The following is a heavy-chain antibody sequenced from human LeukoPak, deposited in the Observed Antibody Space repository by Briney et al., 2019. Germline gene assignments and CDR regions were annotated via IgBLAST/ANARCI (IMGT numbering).Heavy chain of an antibody. Sequence: GMSLRLSCAASGFTFSSYEMNWVRQAPGKGLEWVSYISSSGSSIYYADSVKGRFTISRDNAKKSLYLQMNSLRAEDTAVYYCARVGIIVRGRALDYWGQGTLVTVSS. D-gene: IGHD3-10*01. CDR3: ARVGIIVRGRALDY. CDR1: GFTFSSYE. V-gene: IGHV3-48*03. CDR2: ISSSGSSI. J-gene: IGHJ4*02.